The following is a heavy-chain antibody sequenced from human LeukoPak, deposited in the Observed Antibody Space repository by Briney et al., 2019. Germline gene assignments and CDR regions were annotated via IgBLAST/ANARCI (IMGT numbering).Heavy chain of an antibody. J-gene: IGHJ1*01. CDR1: GFTFSSYW. CDR3: ARVPHYSSGREYFQH. Sequence: PGGSLRLSCAASGFTFSSYWMRWVRQAPGKGLVWVSRINSDGSSTSYADSVKGRFTISRDNAKNTLYLQMNSLRAEDTAVYYCARVPHYSSGREYFQHWGQGTLVTVSS. V-gene: IGHV3-74*01. CDR2: INSDGSST. D-gene: IGHD6-19*01.